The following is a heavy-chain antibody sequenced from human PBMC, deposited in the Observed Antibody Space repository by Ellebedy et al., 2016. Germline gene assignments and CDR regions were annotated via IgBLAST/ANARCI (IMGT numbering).Heavy chain of an antibody. D-gene: IGHD3-16*01. Sequence: SETLSLTCAVSHGSTGDFYWNWIRQPPGRGLEWIGFAHHAGGTSYNPSLKSRVTASVDTAKNQISLKLTSVAAADTAIYYCARWAGGGVGAFDIWGQGTKVTVSS. CDR3: ARWAGGGVGAFDI. CDR2: AHHAGGT. V-gene: IGHV4-59*01. J-gene: IGHJ3*02. CDR1: HGSTGDFY.